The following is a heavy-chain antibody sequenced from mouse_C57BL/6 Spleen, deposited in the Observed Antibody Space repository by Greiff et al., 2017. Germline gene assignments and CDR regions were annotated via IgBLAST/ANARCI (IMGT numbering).Heavy chain of an antibody. CDR3: ARGDIYCFDY. D-gene: IGHD1-3*01. V-gene: IGHV1-4*01. J-gene: IGHJ2*01. CDR2: INPSSGYT. CDR1: VYTFTSYT. Sequence: VQLQQSGAELARPGASVKMSCKASVYTFTSYTMHWVHQRPGQGLEWIGYINPSSGYTKYNQKFKDNATLTADKSSRTAYLQLSSLTSEDSAGYYWARGDIYCFDYWRQGTTLTVSS.